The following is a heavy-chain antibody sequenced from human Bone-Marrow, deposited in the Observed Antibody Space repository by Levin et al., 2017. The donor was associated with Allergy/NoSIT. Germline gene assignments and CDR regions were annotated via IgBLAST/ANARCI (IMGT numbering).Heavy chain of an antibody. CDR2: IKQDGSEK. V-gene: IGHV3-7*04. D-gene: IGHD3-9*01. J-gene: IGHJ4*02. Sequence: GASVKVSCAASGFTFRNYWMSWVRQAPGKGLEWVANIKQDGSEKYYVDSVKGRFTISRDNAKNSLYLQMNSLRAEDTAVYYCARDVDFEDYWGQGTLVTVSS. CDR3: ARDVDFEDY. CDR1: GFTFRNYW.